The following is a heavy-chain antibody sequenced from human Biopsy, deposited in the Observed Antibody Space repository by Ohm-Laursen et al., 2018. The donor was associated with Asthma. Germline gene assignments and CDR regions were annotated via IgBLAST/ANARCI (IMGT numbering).Heavy chain of an antibody. CDR1: GYTFINYA. J-gene: IGHJ3*02. V-gene: IGHV1-3*01. Sequence: ASVKVSCNASGYTFINYAIHWVRQAPGHSLEWMGWINATNGNTKYSQKFQGRLTISRDTSASTAYMDLSSLRSEDTAVYYCARTYFDFLTGQVHDAFAMWGQGTMVTVSS. CDR3: ARTYFDFLTGQVHDAFAM. D-gene: IGHD3-9*01. CDR2: INATNGNT.